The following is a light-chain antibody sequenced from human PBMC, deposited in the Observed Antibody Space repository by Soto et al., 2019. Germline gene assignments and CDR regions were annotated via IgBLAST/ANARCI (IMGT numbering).Light chain of an antibody. Sequence: VFRQAPGSRCLSPGERFRLSWRASQTVSSTYLACYQQKPGQARRLLIYGASSRATGITDRFSGSGSGTDFNLAIRRLEPEDFAVYYCHQFGYSPRTFGQGTQLEIK. CDR2: GAS. J-gene: IGKJ5*01. CDR1: QTVSSTY. CDR3: HQFGYSPRT. V-gene: IGKV3-20*01.